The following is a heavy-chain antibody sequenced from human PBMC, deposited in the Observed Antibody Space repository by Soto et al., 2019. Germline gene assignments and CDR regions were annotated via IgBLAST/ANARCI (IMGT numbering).Heavy chain of an antibody. J-gene: IGHJ4*02. CDR1: GGAFNGYY. Sequence: PSETLSLTCAVNGGAFNGYYWTWIRQSPGKGLEWIGEINHSGSVDYNPSLNSRVTFSIDTSKKQFSLTLTSVTAADTAVYYCARAGAAPFRGSIGGFDFWGQGTLVTVSS. V-gene: IGHV4-34*01. CDR2: INHSGSV. D-gene: IGHD3-16*01. CDR3: ARAGAAPFRGSIGGFDF.